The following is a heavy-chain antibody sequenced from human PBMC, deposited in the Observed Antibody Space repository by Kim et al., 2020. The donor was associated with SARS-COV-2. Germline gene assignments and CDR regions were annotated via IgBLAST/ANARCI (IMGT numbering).Heavy chain of an antibody. V-gene: IGHV3-64*01. Sequence: GGSLRLSCAASGFTFSSYAMHWVRQAPGKGLEYVSAISSNGGSTYYANSVKGRFTISRDNSKNTLYLQMGSLRAEDMAVYYCARVEDYDFWSGTKYYYYGMDVWGQGTTVTVSS. J-gene: IGHJ6*02. D-gene: IGHD3-3*01. CDR1: GFTFSSYA. CDR2: ISSNGGST. CDR3: ARVEDYDFWSGTKYYYYGMDV.